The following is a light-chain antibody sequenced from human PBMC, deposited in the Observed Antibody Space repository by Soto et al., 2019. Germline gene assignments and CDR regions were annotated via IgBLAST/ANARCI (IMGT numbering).Light chain of an antibody. CDR2: EVS. J-gene: IGLJ2*01. Sequence: QSVLTQPPSASGSPGQSVTISCTGTSGDVGAYDYVSWYQQHPGKAPKLMIYEVSKRPSGVPDRFSGSKSGTSASLTITGLQAEDEADYYCQSSDSSLSGSVFGGGTKVTVL. CDR1: SGDVGAYDY. CDR3: QSSDSSLSGSV. V-gene: IGLV2-8*01.